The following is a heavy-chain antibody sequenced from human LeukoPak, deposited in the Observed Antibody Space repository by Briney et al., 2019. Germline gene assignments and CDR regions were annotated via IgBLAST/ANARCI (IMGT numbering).Heavy chain of an antibody. CDR1: GYSISSGYY. Sequence: SETLSLTCTVSGYSISSGYYWGWIRQPPGKGLEWIGSIYYSGSTYYNPSLKSRVTISVDTSKNQFSLKLSSVTAADTAVYYCARASPGYSSSWYGYWGQGTLVTVSS. V-gene: IGHV4-38-2*02. D-gene: IGHD6-13*01. CDR3: ARASPGYSSSWYGY. CDR2: IYYSGST. J-gene: IGHJ4*02.